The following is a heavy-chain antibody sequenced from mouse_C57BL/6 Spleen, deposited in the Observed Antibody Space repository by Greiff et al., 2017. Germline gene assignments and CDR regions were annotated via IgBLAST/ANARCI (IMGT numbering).Heavy chain of an antibody. J-gene: IGHJ1*03. CDR1: GYAFTNYL. CDR3: ARNYYSNYEDFDV. CDR2: INPGSGGT. Sequence: QVQLQESGAELVRPGTSVKVSCKASGYAFTNYLIEWVKQRPGQGLEWIGVINPGSGGTNYNEKFKGKATLTADKSSSTAYMQLSSLTSEDSAVYFCARNYYSNYEDFDVWGKGTTVTVSS. V-gene: IGHV1-54*01. D-gene: IGHD2-5*01.